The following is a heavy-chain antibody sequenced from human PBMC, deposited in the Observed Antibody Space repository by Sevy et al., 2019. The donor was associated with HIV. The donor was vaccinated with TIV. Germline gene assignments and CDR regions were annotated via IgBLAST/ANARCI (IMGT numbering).Heavy chain of an antibody. J-gene: IGHJ6*02. V-gene: IGHV1-18*01. Sequence: ASVKVSCKASGYTFTSYGISWVRQAPGQGLEWMGWISAYNGNTNYAQKLQGRVTMTTDTSTSTAYIELRSLRSDDTAVYYCARHGYFDWLWAPIQGYYYYYGMDVWGQGTTVTVSS. CDR2: ISAYNGNT. CDR1: GYTFTSYG. CDR3: ARHGYFDWLWAPIQGYYYYYGMDV. D-gene: IGHD3-9*01.